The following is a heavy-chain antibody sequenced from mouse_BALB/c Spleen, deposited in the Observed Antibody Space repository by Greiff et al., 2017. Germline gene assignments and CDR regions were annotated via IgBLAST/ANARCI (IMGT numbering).Heavy chain of an antibody. Sequence: QVQLQQSGAELVKPGASVKLSCKASGYTFTSYYMYWVKQRPGQGLEWIGGINPSNGGTNFNEKFKSKATLTVDKSSSTAYMQLSSLTSEDSAVYYCTRWGGGYFDYWGQGTTLTVSS. CDR2: INPSNGGT. V-gene: IGHV1S81*02. J-gene: IGHJ2*01. CDR1: GYTFTSYY. CDR3: TRWGGGYFDY.